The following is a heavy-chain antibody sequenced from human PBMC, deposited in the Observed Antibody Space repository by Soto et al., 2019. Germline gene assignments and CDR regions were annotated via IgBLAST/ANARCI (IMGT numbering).Heavy chain of an antibody. CDR2: IIPIPGTA. V-gene: IGHV1-69*01. CDR3: ARSQGSSTSLEIYYYYYYGMDV. CDR1: GGTFGSYA. D-gene: IGHD2-2*01. Sequence: QVQLVQSGAEVKKPGSSVKVSCKASGGTFGSYAISWVRQAPGQGLEWMGGIIPIPGTANYAQKFQGRVTIAADESTSTAYMEVSSLRSEDPAVYYCARSQGSSTSLEIYYYYYYGMDVWGQGTTVTVSS. J-gene: IGHJ6*02.